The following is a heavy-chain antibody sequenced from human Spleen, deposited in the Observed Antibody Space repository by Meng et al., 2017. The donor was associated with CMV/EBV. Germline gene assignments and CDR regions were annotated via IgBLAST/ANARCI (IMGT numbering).Heavy chain of an antibody. J-gene: IGHJ4*02. V-gene: IGHV3-48*04. Sequence: GGSLRLSCAASGFTFSSYWMSWVRQAPGKGLEWVSYISGSGSTTYYADSVRGRFTSSRDNAKNSLYLQMNSLRVEDTAVYYCAREHFNGGYTSAWKYWGQGTLVTVSS. CDR3: AREHFNGGYTSAWKY. D-gene: IGHD6-25*01. CDR2: ISGSGSTT. CDR1: GFTFSSYW.